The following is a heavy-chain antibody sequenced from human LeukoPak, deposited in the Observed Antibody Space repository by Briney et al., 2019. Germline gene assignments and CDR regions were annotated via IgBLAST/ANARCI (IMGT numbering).Heavy chain of an antibody. Sequence: GGSLRLSCAASGFTFSSSAMSWVRQAPGKGLEWVSYISSSGSTIYYADSVKGRFAISRDNAKNSLYLQMNSLRAEDTAVYYCARGDGDATYYYYMDVWGKGTTVTVSS. CDR2: ISSSGSTI. D-gene: IGHD4-17*01. V-gene: IGHV3-48*03. CDR1: GFTFSSSA. CDR3: ARGDGDATYYYYMDV. J-gene: IGHJ6*03.